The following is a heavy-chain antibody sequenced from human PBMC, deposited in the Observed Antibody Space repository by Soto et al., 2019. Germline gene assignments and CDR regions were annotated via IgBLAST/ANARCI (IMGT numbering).Heavy chain of an antibody. CDR1: GFTFSSYG. V-gene: IGHV3-33*01. J-gene: IGHJ6*02. Sequence: GGSLRLSCAASGFTFSSYGMHWVRQAPGKGLEWVAVIWYDGSNKYYADSVKGRFTISRDNSKNTLYLQMNSLRAEDTAVYYCARDGTTPKDGDYYYYGMDVWGQGTTVTVSS. CDR3: ARDGTTPKDGDYYYYGMDV. D-gene: IGHD2-15*01. CDR2: IWYDGSNK.